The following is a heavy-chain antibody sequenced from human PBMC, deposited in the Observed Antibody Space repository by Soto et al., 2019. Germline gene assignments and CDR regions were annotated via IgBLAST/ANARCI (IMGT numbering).Heavy chain of an antibody. V-gene: IGHV5-10-1*01. CDR1: GYSFTTYW. CDR3: ASQQQLVLTNDYYYYYGMDV. CDR2: IDPTDSYT. Sequence: GESLKISCKTSGYSFTTYWISWVRQMPGKGLQWMGKIDPTDSYTKYSPSLQGHVTFSVDKSISTAYLQWSSLKASDTAVYYCASQQQLVLTNDYYYYYGMDVLGQGTTLTVSS. D-gene: IGHD6-13*01. J-gene: IGHJ6*02.